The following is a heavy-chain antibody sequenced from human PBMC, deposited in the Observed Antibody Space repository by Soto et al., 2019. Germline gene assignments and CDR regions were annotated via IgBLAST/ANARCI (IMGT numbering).Heavy chain of an antibody. Sequence: SETLSLTCTVSGGSISSYYWSWIRQPPGKGLEWIGYIYYSGSTNYNPSLKSRVTISVDTSKNQFSLKLSSVTAADTAVYYCARGYYDYIWGSYRPASYYFDYWGQGTLVTVS. V-gene: IGHV4-59*01. J-gene: IGHJ4*02. CDR2: IYYSGST. CDR3: ARGYYDYIWGSYRPASYYFDY. CDR1: GGSISSYY. D-gene: IGHD3-16*02.